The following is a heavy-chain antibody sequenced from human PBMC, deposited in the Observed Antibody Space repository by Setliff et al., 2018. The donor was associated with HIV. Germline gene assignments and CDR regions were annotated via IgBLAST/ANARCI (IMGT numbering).Heavy chain of an antibody. CDR3: ATNPEMATINYYYYYMDV. J-gene: IGHJ6*03. Sequence: ASVKVSCKASGGTFSSYGISWVRQAPGQGLEWMGGIIPIFGTADYAQKFQGRVTITADESTSTVYMELSSLRSEDTAVYYCATNPEMATINYYYYYMDVWGKGTTVTVSS. V-gene: IGHV1-69*13. D-gene: IGHD5-12*01. CDR2: IIPIFGTA. CDR1: GGTFSSYG.